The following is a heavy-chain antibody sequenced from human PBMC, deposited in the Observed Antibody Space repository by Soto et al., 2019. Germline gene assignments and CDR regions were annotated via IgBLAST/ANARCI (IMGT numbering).Heavy chain of an antibody. CDR3: ARLSFAYYDILTGYLNFDY. CDR1: GGSTSSSSYY. D-gene: IGHD3-9*01. J-gene: IGHJ4*02. Sequence: LSLTCTVSGGSTSSSSYYWGWIRQPPGKGLEWIGSIYYSGSTYYNPSLKSRVTISVDTSKNQFSLKLSSVTAADTAVYYCARLSFAYYDILTGYLNFDYWGQGTLVTVSS. CDR2: IYYSGST. V-gene: IGHV4-39*01.